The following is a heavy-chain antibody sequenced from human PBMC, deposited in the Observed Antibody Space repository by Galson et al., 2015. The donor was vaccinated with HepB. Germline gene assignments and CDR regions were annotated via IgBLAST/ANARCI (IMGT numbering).Heavy chain of an antibody. CDR2: INHSGST. V-gene: IGHV4-34*01. J-gene: IGHJ5*02. CDR1: GGSFSGYY. D-gene: IGHD3-16*02. Sequence: LSLTCAVYGGSFSGYYWSWIRQPPGKGLAWIGEINHSGSTNYNPSLKSRVTISVDTAKNQFSLKLSSVTAADTAVYYCARQKARGSYRAGWFDPWGQGTLVTVSS. CDR3: ARQKARGSYRAGWFDP.